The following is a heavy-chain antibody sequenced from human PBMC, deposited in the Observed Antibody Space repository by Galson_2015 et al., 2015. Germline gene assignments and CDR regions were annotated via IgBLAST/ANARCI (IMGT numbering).Heavy chain of an antibody. J-gene: IGHJ6*02. Sequence: SVKVSCKASGYTFTSYGISWVRQAPGQGLEWMRWISAYNGNTNYAQKLQGRVTMTTDTSTSTAYMELRSLRSDDTAVYYCATITRLAVAGTGYYYYGMDVWGQGTTVTVSS. D-gene: IGHD6-19*01. CDR1: GYTFTSYG. CDR3: ATITRLAVAGTGYYYYGMDV. V-gene: IGHV1-18*01. CDR2: ISAYNGNT.